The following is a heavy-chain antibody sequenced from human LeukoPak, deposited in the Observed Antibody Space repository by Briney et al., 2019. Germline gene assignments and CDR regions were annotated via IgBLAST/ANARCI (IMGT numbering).Heavy chain of an antibody. J-gene: IGHJ3*02. CDR3: TSYHDYVWGSYRTYDAFDI. CDR1: GFTFSGSA. D-gene: IGHD3-16*02. Sequence: GGSLRLSCAASGFTFSGSAMHWVRQASGKGLEWVGRIRSKANSYATAYAASVKGRFTISRDDPKNTAYLQMNSLKTEDTAVYYCTSYHDYVWGSYRTYDAFDIWGQGTMVTVSS. CDR2: IRSKANSYAT. V-gene: IGHV3-73*01.